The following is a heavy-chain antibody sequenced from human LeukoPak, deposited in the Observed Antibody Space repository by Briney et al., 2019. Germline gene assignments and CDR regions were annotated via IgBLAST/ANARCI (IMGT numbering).Heavy chain of an antibody. CDR1: GYTFTSYD. CDR3: SSGRTYYFDY. Sequence: ASVKVSCKASGYTFTSYDINWARQATGQGLEWMGWMNPNSGNTGYAQKFQGRVTMTRNTSISTAYMELSSLRSEDTAVRSRSSGRTYYFDYWGQGTLVTVSS. V-gene: IGHV1-8*01. CDR2: MNPNSGNT. J-gene: IGHJ4*02. D-gene: IGHD6-19*01.